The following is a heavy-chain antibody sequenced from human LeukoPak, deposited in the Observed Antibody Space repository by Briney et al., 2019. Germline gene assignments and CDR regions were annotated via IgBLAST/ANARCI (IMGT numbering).Heavy chain of an antibody. CDR2: IKQDGSKK. CDR3: AEGNYMDV. CDR1: GFTFSRFW. J-gene: IGHJ6*03. Sequence: GGSLRLSCAGSGFTFSRFWMTWVRQAPGKGLEWVANIKQDGSKKYYVDSVKGRFTISRDNAKNSLYLQMNSLRAEDTAVYYCAEGNYMDVWGKGTTVTVSS. V-gene: IGHV3-7*01. D-gene: IGHD3-10*01.